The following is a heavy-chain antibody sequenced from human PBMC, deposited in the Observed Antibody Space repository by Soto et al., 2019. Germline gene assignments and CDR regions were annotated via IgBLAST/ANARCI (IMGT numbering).Heavy chain of an antibody. CDR2: IIPIFATP. V-gene: IGHV1-69*06. D-gene: IGHD3-3*01. CDR3: ARDLSAVKRFESFQYYRMDV. J-gene: IGHJ6*02. Sequence: QVQLMQSGAEVRKPGSSVTVSCKASGGTFSSNPISWVRQAPGQGLEWMGGIIPIFATPHYARRFLDRVKLTADRSTNTAYMELTGLTSEDTGIYYCARDLSAVKRFESFQYYRMDVWGQGTTVTVS. CDR1: GGTFSSNP.